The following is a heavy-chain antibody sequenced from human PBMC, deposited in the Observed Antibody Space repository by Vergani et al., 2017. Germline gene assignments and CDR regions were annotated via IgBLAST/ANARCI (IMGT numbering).Heavy chain of an antibody. CDR2: ISPDGRTT. CDR1: GFTFSSYA. D-gene: IGHD6-19*01. V-gene: IGHV3-23*01. J-gene: IGHJ4*02. Sequence: EVQLLESGGGLVQPGGSLRLSCAASGFTFSSYAMSWVRQAPGKGLEWVSKISPDGRTTEYADSVRGRFTISRDNANSMLYLQMNSLRDDDTAVYFCARSLVAGKGGYWGQGTRVAVSS. CDR3: ARSLVAGKGGY.